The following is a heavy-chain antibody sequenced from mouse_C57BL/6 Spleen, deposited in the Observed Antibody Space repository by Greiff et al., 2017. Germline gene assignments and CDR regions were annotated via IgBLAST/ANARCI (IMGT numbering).Heavy chain of an antibody. J-gene: IGHJ3*01. Sequence: QVQLHQSGAELVKPGASVKISCKASGYAFSSYWMNWVKQRPGKGLEWIGQIYPGDGDTNYNGKFKGKATLTADKSSSTAYMQLSSLTSEDSAVYFCARLGLRRTLSWFADWGQGTLVTVSA. V-gene: IGHV1-80*01. CDR3: ARLGLRRTLSWFAD. CDR1: GYAFSSYW. D-gene: IGHD2-2*01. CDR2: IYPGDGDT.